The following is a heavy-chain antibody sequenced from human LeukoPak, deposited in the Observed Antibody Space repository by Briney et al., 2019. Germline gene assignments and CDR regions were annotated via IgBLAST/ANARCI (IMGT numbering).Heavy chain of an antibody. V-gene: IGHV3-30*02. CDR2: IRYDGSNK. Sequence: PGGSLRLSCAASGFTFSSYGMHWVRQAPGKGLEWVAFIRYDGSNKYYADSVKDRFTISRDNSKNTLYLQMNSLRAEDTAVYYCAKDLGSYYDSSGYPFDYWGQGTLVTVSS. CDR1: GFTFSSYG. J-gene: IGHJ4*02. D-gene: IGHD3-22*01. CDR3: AKDLGSYYDSSGYPFDY.